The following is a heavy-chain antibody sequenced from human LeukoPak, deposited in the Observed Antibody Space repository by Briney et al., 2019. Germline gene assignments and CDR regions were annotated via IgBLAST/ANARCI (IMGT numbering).Heavy chain of an antibody. CDR1: GFTFSSYG. J-gene: IGHJ4*02. D-gene: IGHD2-15*01. CDR3: AVLGYCSGGSCYSTNHFDY. CDR2: IWYDGSNK. Sequence: PGRSLRLSCAASGFTFSSYGMHWVRQAPGKGLEWVAVIWYDGSNKHYADSVKGRFTISRDNSKNTLYLQMNSLRAEDTAVYYCAVLGYCSGGSCYSTNHFDYWGQGTLVTVSS. V-gene: IGHV3-33*01.